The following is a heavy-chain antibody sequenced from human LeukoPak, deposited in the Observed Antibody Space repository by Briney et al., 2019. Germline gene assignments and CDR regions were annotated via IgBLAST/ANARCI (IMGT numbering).Heavy chain of an antibody. V-gene: IGHV4-59*12. CDR3: ARDLGSSWIDY. Sequence: SETLSLTCTVSGGSISSYHWSWIRQPPGKGLEWIGYIYYSGSTNHNPSLKSRVTISVDTSKNQFSLKLSSVTAADTAVYYCARDLGSSWIDYWGQGTLVTVSS. CDR1: GGSISSYH. CDR2: IYYSGST. J-gene: IGHJ4*02. D-gene: IGHD6-13*01.